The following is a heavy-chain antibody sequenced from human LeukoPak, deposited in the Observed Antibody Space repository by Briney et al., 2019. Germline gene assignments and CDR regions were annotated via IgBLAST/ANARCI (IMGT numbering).Heavy chain of an antibody. CDR2: INHSGST. J-gene: IGHJ6*03. V-gene: IGHV4-34*01. CDR1: GGSFSGYY. Sequence: SETLSLTCAVYGGSFSGYYWSWIRQPPGKGLEWIGEINHSGSTNYNPSLKSRVTISVDTSKNQFSLKLSSVTAADTAVYYCAGVLFSGDTYYYYYMDVWGKGTTVTVSS. D-gene: IGHD3-10*02. CDR3: AGVLFSGDTYYYYYMDV.